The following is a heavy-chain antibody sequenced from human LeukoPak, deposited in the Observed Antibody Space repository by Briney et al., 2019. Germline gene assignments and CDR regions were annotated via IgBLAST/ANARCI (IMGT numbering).Heavy chain of an antibody. D-gene: IGHD2-21*01. Sequence: GGSLRLSCAVSGFTFNSYWMSWVRQAPGKGLEWVANINQGGSERYNVDSVKGRFTISRDNAENSLYLQMNSLRGDDTALYYCAKDAYSRGDYWGQGTLVTVSS. CDR3: AKDAYSRGDY. CDR2: INQGGSER. J-gene: IGHJ4*02. CDR1: GFTFNSYW. V-gene: IGHV3-7*01.